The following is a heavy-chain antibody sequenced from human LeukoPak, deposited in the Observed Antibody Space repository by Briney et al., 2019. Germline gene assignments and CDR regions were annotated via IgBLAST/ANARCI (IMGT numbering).Heavy chain of an antibody. Sequence: GGSLRLSCAASGFTFSSYDMHWVRQATGKGLEWVSAIGTAGDTYYPGSVKGRFTISRENAKNSLYLHMNSLRAEDTAVYYCARDYGGSSPFDYWGQGTLVTVSS. V-gene: IGHV3-13*01. D-gene: IGHD4-23*01. CDR2: IGTAGDT. CDR1: GFTFSSYD. CDR3: ARDYGGSSPFDY. J-gene: IGHJ4*02.